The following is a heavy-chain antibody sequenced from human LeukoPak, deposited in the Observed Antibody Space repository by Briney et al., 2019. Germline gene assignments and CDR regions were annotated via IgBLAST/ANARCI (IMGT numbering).Heavy chain of an antibody. J-gene: IGHJ6*03. CDR2: INHSGST. CDR1: GGSFSGYY. CDR3: ARGKVVNVLRFLVGRGPYYYMDV. Sequence: PSETLSLTCAVYGGSFSGYYWSWIRRPPGKGLEWIGEINHSGSTNYNPSLKSRVTISVDTSKNQFSLKLSSVTAADTAVYYCARGKVVNVLRFLVGRGPYYYMDVWGKGTTVTVSS. D-gene: IGHD3-3*01. V-gene: IGHV4-34*01.